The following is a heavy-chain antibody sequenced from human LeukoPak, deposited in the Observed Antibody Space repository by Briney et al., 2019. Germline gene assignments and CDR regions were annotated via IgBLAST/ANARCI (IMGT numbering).Heavy chain of an antibody. CDR2: ISSSGSTI. D-gene: IGHD1-1*01. J-gene: IGHJ5*02. CDR1: GFTFSDYY. CDR3: AKDRTGTTGRDWVDP. Sequence: GGSLRLSCAASGFTFSDYYMSWIRQTPGKGLEWVSYISSSGSTIYYADSVKGRFTISRDNSKNTVYLQMNSLRAEDTAVYYCAKDRTGTTGRDWVDPWGQGTLVTVSS. V-gene: IGHV3-11*01.